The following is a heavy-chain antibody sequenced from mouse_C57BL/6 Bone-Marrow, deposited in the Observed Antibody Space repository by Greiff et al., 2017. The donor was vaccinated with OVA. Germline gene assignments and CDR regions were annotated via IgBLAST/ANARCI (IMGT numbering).Heavy chain of an antibody. CDR3: ARRWDYDDPFDY. Sequence: QVQLQQSGAELARPGASVKLSCKASGYTFTSYGISWVKQRTGQGLEWIGEIYPRSGNTYYNEKFKGKATLTADKSSSKAYMELRSLTSEDSAVYFCARRWDYDDPFDYWGQGTTLTVSS. V-gene: IGHV1-81*01. J-gene: IGHJ2*01. CDR2: IYPRSGNT. CDR1: GYTFTSYG. D-gene: IGHD2-4*01.